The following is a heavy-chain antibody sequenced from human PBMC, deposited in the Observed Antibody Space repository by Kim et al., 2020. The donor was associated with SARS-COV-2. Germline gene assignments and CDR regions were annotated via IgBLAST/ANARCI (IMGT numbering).Heavy chain of an antibody. CDR2: IIPFNGNT. J-gene: IGHJ1*01. CDR1: GYSFTTNG. D-gene: IGHD1-26*01. Sequence: ASVKVSCKTSGYSFTTNGISWVRQAPGEGLEWVGWIIPFNGNTEFAQKFQDRVTLTTDTSTATAYMELRSLSSDDTAVYYCGRITVAWQGGGSPGGHWGQ. V-gene: IGHV1-18*04. CDR3: GRITVAWQGGGSPGGH.